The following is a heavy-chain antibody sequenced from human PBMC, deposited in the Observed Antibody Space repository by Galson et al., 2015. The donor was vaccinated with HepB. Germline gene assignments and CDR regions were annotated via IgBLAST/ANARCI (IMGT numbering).Heavy chain of an antibody. Sequence: SLRLSCAASGFTFSSYAMHWVRQAPGKGLEYVSAISSNGGSTYYADSVKGRFTISRDNSKNTLYLQMSSLRAEDTAVYYCVKDLGGGGFGEFDYFDYWGQGTLVTVSS. D-gene: IGHD3-10*01. CDR1: GFTFSSYA. CDR2: ISSNGGST. CDR3: VKDLGGGGFGEFDYFDY. V-gene: IGHV3-64D*06. J-gene: IGHJ4*02.